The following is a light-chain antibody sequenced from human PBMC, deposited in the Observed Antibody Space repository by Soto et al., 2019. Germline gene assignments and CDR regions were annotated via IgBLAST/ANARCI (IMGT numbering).Light chain of an antibody. CDR2: DAS. V-gene: IGKV3-11*01. Sequence: EIVLTQSPATLSLSPDERAALSCGASQSVSSYLAWYQQKPGQAPRLLIYDASHRATGMPARFSGSGSGTDFTLTIRSLEPEDFAVYYCQQRSNWPRITFGQGTRLEIK. CDR3: QQRSNWPRIT. CDR1: QSVSSY. J-gene: IGKJ5*01.